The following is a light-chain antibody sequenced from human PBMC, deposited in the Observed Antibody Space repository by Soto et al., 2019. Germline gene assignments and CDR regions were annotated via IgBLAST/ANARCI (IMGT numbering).Light chain of an antibody. Sequence: QSALTQPPSASASPGQSVTISCTGTSSDVGGYNYVSWYQQHPGKAPKLMIYEVSKRPSGVPDRFSGSKSANTASLTVSGLQAEDEADYYCSSYAGSNMGVFGTGTKLTVL. CDR3: SSYAGSNMGV. J-gene: IGLJ1*01. V-gene: IGLV2-8*01. CDR2: EVS. CDR1: SSDVGGYNY.